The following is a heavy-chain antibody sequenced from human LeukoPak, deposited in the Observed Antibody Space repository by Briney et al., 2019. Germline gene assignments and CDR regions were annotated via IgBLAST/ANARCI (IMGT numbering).Heavy chain of an antibody. CDR3: ARVGDYYYDSSGYYNYYYGMDV. J-gene: IGHJ6*02. Sequence: PSETLSLTCTVSGGSISSYYWSWIRQPAGKGLEWVANIKQDGSEKYYVDSVKGRFTISRDNAKNSLYLQMNSLRAEDTAVYYCARVGDYYYDSSGYYNYYYGMDVWGQGTTVTVSS. D-gene: IGHD3-22*01. CDR2: IKQDGSEK. CDR1: GGSISSYY. V-gene: IGHV3-7*01.